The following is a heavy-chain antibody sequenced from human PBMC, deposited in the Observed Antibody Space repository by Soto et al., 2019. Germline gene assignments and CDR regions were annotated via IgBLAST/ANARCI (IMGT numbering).Heavy chain of an antibody. J-gene: IGHJ4*02. CDR2: ISYSGST. D-gene: IGHD5-12*01. CDR3: AREPRDGYNLALDS. CDR1: GGSISSGHYY. Sequence: QVQLQESGPGLVKPSQTLSLTCTVSGGSISSGHYYWSWIRQHPGEGLEWIGYISYSGSTYYNPSLKSRTIMSLATSNNQFSLKLSSVTAADTAVYYCAREPRDGYNLALDSWGQGTLVTVSS. V-gene: IGHV4-31*03.